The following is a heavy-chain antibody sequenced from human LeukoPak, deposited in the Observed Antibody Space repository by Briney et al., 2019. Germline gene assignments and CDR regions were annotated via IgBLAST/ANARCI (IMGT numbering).Heavy chain of an antibody. J-gene: IGHJ4*02. CDR3: TTVGRFGEFFDY. CDR2: IKSKSYGGTT. V-gene: IGHV3-15*01. CDR1: GFTFSIYW. D-gene: IGHD3-10*01. Sequence: GGSLRLSCAASGFTFSIYWMSWVRQAPGKGLEWVGRIKSKSYGGTTDYAAPVKGRFTISRDDSKNTLYLQINSLKTEDTAVYYCTTVGRFGEFFDYWGQGTLVTVSS.